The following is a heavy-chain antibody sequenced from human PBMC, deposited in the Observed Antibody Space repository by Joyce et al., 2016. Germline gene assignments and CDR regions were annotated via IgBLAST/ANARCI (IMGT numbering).Heavy chain of an antibody. J-gene: IGHJ4*02. CDR1: GGSFSGYY. Sequence: QVQLQQWGAGLLKPSESLSLTCAVYGGSFSGYYWSCIRQPPGKGLEWIGDISHTGITKYNPSLKSRVTISVDTSKNQVSPLRVATALGRTGGYIDYWGQGSLVTVSS. CDR2: ISHTGIT. D-gene: IGHD5-12*01. V-gene: IGHV4-34*01. CDR3: Y.